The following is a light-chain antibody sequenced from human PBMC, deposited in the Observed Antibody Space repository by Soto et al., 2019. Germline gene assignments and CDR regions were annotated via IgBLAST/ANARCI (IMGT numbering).Light chain of an antibody. Sequence: DFQMTQSPSTLSASVGDRVTITCRASQSISSYLNWYQQKPGKAPKLLIYAASSLQSGVPSRFSGSGSGTEFTLTISNLESDDFASYYCQQYHRYSTFGQGTKVDNK. V-gene: IGKV1-39*01. CDR2: AAS. CDR1: QSISSY. J-gene: IGKJ1*01. CDR3: QQYHRYST.